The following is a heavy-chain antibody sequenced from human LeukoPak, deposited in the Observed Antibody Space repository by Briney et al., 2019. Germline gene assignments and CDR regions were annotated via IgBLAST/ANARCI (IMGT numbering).Heavy chain of an antibody. CDR2: ISGGGASA. Sequence: QPGGSLRLSCVASGFTFSSYSLYWVSQAPGKGLQFVSAISGGGASAYYADSVKGRFSISRDNSKNTLYLQMGSLRAEDMAVYYCARAVGYCSGGSCHRFDYWGQGTLVTVSS. D-gene: IGHD2-15*01. J-gene: IGHJ4*02. CDR1: GFTFSSYS. CDR3: ARAVGYCSGGSCHRFDY. V-gene: IGHV3-64*02.